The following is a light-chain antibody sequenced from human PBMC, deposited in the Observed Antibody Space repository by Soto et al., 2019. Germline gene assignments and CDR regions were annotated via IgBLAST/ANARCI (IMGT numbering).Light chain of an antibody. V-gene: IGLV1-40*01. Sequence: QSALTQPPSVSGAPGQRVTISCTGNSSNIGAGYDVHWYQQLPGTAPKLLIYGNNNRPSGVPDRFSGSKSGTSASLAITGLQAEDEADYYCQSYDRSLSGGVFGGGTQLTVL. CDR2: GNN. CDR1: SSNIGAGYD. J-gene: IGLJ7*01. CDR3: QSYDRSLSGGV.